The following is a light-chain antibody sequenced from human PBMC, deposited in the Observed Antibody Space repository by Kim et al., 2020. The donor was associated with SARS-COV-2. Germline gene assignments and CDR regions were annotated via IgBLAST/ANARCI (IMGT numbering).Light chain of an antibody. Sequence: SSELTQDPAVSVALGQTVRITCQGDSLRRYYASWYQQKPGQAPVVVIYGKNNRPSGIPDRFSDSSSGNTASLTITGAQAEDEADYYCNSRDSSGNHLLYV. V-gene: IGLV3-19*01. CDR1: SLRRYY. J-gene: IGLJ1*01. CDR2: GKN. CDR3: NSRDSSGNHLLYV.